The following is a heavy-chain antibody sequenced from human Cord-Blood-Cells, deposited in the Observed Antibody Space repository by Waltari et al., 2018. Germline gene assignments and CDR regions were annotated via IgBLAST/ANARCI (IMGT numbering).Heavy chain of an antibody. CDR2: IYYSGST. CDR1: GGSISSSSYY. V-gene: IGHV4-39*01. J-gene: IGHJ3*02. D-gene: IGHD6-13*01. CDR3: ARRGPRRWYAFDI. Sequence: QLQLQESGPGLVKPSETLSLTCTVSGGSISSSSYYWGWIRQPPGKGLEWIGSIYYSGSTYYNPALKSRVTISVDTSKNRFSLKLSSVTAADTAVYYCARRGPRRWYAFDIWGQGTMVTVSS.